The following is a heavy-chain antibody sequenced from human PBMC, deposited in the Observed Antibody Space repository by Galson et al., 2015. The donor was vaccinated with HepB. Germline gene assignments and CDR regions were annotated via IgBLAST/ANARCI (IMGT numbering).Heavy chain of an antibody. V-gene: IGHV1-69*13. CDR1: GGTFSSYA. CDR3: ARPIAARQYYAFDI. J-gene: IGHJ3*02. CDR2: IIPIFGTA. Sequence: SVKVSCKASGGTFSSYAISWVRQAPGQGLEWMGGIIPIFGTANYAQKFQGRVTITADESMSTAYMELSSLRSEDTAVYYCARPIAARQYYAFDIWGQGTMVTVSS. D-gene: IGHD6-6*01.